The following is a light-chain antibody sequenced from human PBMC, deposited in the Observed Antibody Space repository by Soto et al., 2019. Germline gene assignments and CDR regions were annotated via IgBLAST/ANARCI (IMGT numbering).Light chain of an antibody. J-gene: IGLJ1*01. Sequence: QSVLTQPASVSGSPGQSITIACTGTSSDVGAYNFVSWYQHHPDKAPKLMMSEVSNRPSGVSDRCSGSKSGNTASLTISGLQAEDEADYSCASLTTTRFVFGTGTKVTVL. CDR2: EVS. CDR3: ASLTTTRFV. V-gene: IGLV2-14*01. CDR1: SSDVGAYNF.